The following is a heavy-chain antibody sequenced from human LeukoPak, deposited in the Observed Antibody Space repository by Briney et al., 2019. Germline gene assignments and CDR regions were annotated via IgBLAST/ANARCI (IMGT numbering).Heavy chain of an antibody. D-gene: IGHD3-22*01. J-gene: IGHJ4*02. Sequence: SETLSLTCTVSGYSISSGYYWGWIRQPPGKGLEWIGSIYHSGSTYYNPSLKSRVTISVDTSKNQFSLKLSSVTAADTAVYYCARGGPYYYDSSGYFDYWGQGTLVTVSS. CDR3: ARGGPYYYDSSGYFDY. CDR2: IYHSGST. CDR1: GYSISSGYY. V-gene: IGHV4-38-2*02.